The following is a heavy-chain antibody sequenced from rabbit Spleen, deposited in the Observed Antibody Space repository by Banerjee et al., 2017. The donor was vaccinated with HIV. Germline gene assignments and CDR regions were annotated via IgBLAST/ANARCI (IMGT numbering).Heavy chain of an antibody. CDR1: GFDFSTYY. CDR2: LDPVFGST. CDR3: ARGAWSTDCMNL. D-gene: IGHD7-1*01. J-gene: IGHJ4*01. Sequence: QLKESGGGLVQPGGTLKLSCKASGFDFSTYYMSLVRQAPGKGLEWIGYLDPVFGSTYYPSWVSGRFIISSHNAQNTLYLQLNSLTAADTATYFCARGAWSTDCMNLWGPGTLVTVS. V-gene: IGHV1S7*01.